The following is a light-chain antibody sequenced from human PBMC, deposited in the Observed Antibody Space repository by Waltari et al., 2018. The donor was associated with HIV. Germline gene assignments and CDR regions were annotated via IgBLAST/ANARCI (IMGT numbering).Light chain of an antibody. V-gene: IGKV2-28*01. CDR2: LCY. CDR3: MRALQTPPGMYS. J-gene: IGKJ2*03. Sequence: DIVMTQSPLSLPVTPGEPASISCRSSQSLLHSNGYNSLDWYLQKPGQSAQIMIYLCYTRAWGVPDRFSGSVSGSDDKLKISRVEAGDVGVYDCMRALQTPPGMYSFGQGTKLGIK. CDR1: QSLLHSNGYNS.